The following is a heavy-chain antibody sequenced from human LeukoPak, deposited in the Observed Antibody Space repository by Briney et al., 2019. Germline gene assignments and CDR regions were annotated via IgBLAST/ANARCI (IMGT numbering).Heavy chain of an antibody. Sequence: SETLSLTCTVSGGSISSYYWSCIRQAPGKGLEWIGYIYYSGSTNYNSSLKSRVTISVDTSKNQFSLKLSSVTAADTAVYYCARALSGYYYSFDYWGQGTLVTVSS. V-gene: IGHV4-59*01. CDR3: ARALSGYYYSFDY. J-gene: IGHJ4*02. D-gene: IGHD3-22*01. CDR1: GGSISSYY. CDR2: IYYSGST.